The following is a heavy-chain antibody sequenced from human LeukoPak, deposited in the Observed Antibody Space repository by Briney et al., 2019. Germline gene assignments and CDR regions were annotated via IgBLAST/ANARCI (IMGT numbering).Heavy chain of an antibody. J-gene: IGHJ4*02. CDR1: GFTFSSYA. CDR2: ISGSGGST. D-gene: IGHD5-18*01. CDR3: AKGLRQFDTSMVMFDY. V-gene: IGHV3-23*01. Sequence: PGGSLRLSCAASGFTFSSYAMSWDRQAPGKGLEWVSAISGSGGSTYYADSVKGRFTISRDNSKNTLYLQMNSLRAEDTAIYYCAKGLRQFDTSMVMFDYWGQGTLVTVSS.